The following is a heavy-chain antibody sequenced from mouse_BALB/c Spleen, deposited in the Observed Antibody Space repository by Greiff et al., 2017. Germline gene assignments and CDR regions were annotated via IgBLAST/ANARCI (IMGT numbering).Heavy chain of an antibody. Sequence: QVQLQQSGPGLVAPSQSLSITCTVSGFSLTSYDISWIRQPPGKGLEWLGVIWTGGGTNYNSAFMSRLSISKDNSKSQVFLKMNSLQTDDTAIYYCVREGYYKYDGHYYAMDYWGQGTSVTVSS. CDR2: IWTGGGT. CDR3: VREGYYKYDGHYYAMDY. CDR1: GFSLTSYD. V-gene: IGHV2-9-2*01. D-gene: IGHD2-14*01. J-gene: IGHJ4*01.